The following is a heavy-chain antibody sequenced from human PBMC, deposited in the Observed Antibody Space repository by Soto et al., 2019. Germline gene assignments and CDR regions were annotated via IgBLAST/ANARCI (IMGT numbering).Heavy chain of an antibody. CDR1: GGTFSSYA. Sequence: QVQLVQSGAEVKKPGSSVKVSCKASGGTFSSYAISWVRQAPGQGLEWMGGIIPIFGTANYAQKFQGRVTITADEYTSTAYMELSSLRSEDTAVYYCARSLGSGSYPYYYGMDVWGQGTTVTVSS. D-gene: IGHD3-10*01. CDR3: ARSLGSGSYPYYYGMDV. J-gene: IGHJ6*02. V-gene: IGHV1-69*01. CDR2: IIPIFGTA.